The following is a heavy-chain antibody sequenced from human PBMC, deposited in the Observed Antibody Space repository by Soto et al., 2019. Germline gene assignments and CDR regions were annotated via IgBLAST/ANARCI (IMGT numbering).Heavy chain of an antibody. CDR2: IMPVFATP. J-gene: IGHJ6*02. CDR3: ARDKDRQQLGGNYYYILDV. V-gene: IGHV1-69*12. Sequence: QVQLVQSGAEVKKPGSSVKVSCKASGGTFSTSAISWVRQAPGQGLEWVGGIMPVFATPDYAQKFQGRVTIIADESTTTAYLELTSLRTDDTAVYYCARDKDRQQLGGNYYYILDVWGQGTAIIVSS. CDR1: GGTFSTSA. D-gene: IGHD3-3*02.